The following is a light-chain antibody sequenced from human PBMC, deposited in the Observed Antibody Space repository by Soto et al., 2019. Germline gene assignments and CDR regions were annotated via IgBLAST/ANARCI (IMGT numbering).Light chain of an antibody. CDR1: SSDFGIYNG. V-gene: IGLV2-18*02. Sequence: QSVLTQPPSVSGSPGQSVTISCTGTSSDFGIYNGVPWYQQPPGTAPKLMIYDVINRPSGVLDRFSGSKSGITASLTISGLQAEDEADYYCSSYTTSSTYVFGTGTKVTVL. J-gene: IGLJ1*01. CDR3: SSYTTSSTYV. CDR2: DVI.